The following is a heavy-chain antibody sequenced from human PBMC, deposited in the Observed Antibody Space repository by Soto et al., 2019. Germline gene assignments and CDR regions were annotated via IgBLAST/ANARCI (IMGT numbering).Heavy chain of an antibody. CDR2: VSATGGST. J-gene: IGHJ3*02. V-gene: IGHV3-23*01. CDR3: AKDPNGDYVGAFDI. CDR1: GFTFSSYA. Sequence: GGSLRLSCAASGFTFSSYAMSWVRQAPGAGPEWVSGVSATGGSTYYADSVKGRFTISRDDSKNSLFLQMTSLRAEDTALYYCAKDPNGDYVGAFDIWGRGTLVTVSS. D-gene: IGHD4-17*01.